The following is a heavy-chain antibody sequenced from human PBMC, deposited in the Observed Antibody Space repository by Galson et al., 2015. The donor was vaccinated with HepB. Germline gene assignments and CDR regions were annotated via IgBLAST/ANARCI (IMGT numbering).Heavy chain of an antibody. CDR2: VDPEDGET. Sequence: VKVSCKVSGYTFTDYYMHWVQQAPGKGLEWMGLVDPEDGETIYAEKFQGRVTITADTSTDTAYMELSSLRSEDTAVYYCATAIQGPGQQLVRRRGYYMDVWGKGTTVTVSS. J-gene: IGHJ6*03. V-gene: IGHV1-69-2*01. D-gene: IGHD6-13*01. CDR1: GYTFTDYY. CDR3: ATAIQGPGQQLVRRRGYYMDV.